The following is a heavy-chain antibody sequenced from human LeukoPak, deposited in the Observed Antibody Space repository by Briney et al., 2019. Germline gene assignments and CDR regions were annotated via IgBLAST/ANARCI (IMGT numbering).Heavy chain of an antibody. CDR2: ISGDGGSA. CDR3: AKDILGLERIAVAGTYYYHYGMDV. J-gene: IGHJ6*02. CDR1: GFTFDDYA. D-gene: IGHD6-19*01. V-gene: IGHV3-43*02. Sequence: PGGSLRLSCAASGFTFDDYAMHWVRQAPGKGLEWVSLISGDGGSAYYADSVKGRFTISRDNSKNSLYLQMNSLRTEDTALYYCAKDILGLERIAVAGTYYYHYGMDVWGQGTTVTVSS.